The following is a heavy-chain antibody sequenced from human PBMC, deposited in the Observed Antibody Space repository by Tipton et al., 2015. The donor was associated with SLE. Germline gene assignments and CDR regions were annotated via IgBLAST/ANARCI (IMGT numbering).Heavy chain of an antibody. CDR3: ARSGFYHRADAFDI. V-gene: IGHV4-39*01. Sequence: TLSLTCTVSGGSISSSSYYWGWIRQPPGKGLEWIGSIYYSGSTYYNPSLKSRVTISVDTSKNQFSLKLSSVTAADTAVYYCARSGFYHRADAFDIWGQGTMVTVSS. CDR1: GGSISSSSYY. D-gene: IGHD3-10*01. CDR2: IYYSGST. J-gene: IGHJ3*02.